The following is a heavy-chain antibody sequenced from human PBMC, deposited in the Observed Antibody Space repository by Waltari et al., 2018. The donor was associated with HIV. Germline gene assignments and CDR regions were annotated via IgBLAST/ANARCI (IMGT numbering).Heavy chain of an antibody. V-gene: IGHV3-15*01. Sequence: EVHLVESGGGLVKPGGSLRVSCPVAGFPFFNAWMSWVRQAPGKGLEWLGRIKSKNDGGTIDYAAPVKDRFTILRDDSKHTLYLEMSSLKIEDTGIYYCVTDAVAVPLDTAYWGQGTLVTVSS. J-gene: IGHJ4*02. CDR2: IKSKNDGGTI. CDR1: GFPFFNAW. CDR3: VTDAVAVPLDTAY. D-gene: IGHD2-21*01.